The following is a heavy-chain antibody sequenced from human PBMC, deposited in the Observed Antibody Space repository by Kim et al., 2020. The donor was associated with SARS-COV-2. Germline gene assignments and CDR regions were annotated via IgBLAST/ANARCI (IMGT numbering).Heavy chain of an antibody. Sequence: TAYAPSVKRRFIASRENSKNSLYRQVNSLKAEDTAVYYCARDTAATMDVWGQGTTVTVAS. CDR3: ARDTAATMDV. V-gene: IGHV3-72*01. D-gene: IGHD5-18*01. J-gene: IGHJ6*02. CDR2: T.